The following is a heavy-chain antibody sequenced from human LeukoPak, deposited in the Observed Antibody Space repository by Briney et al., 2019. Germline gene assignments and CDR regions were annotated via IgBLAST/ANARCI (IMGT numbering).Heavy chain of an antibody. CDR2: SITNGGST. V-gene: IGHV3-64*01. Sequence: GGSLRLSCAASGFTFSGFAMHWVRLAPGKGLEYVSTSITNGGSTYYANSVKGRFTISRDNSKSTLYLQMGSLRAEDTAVYYCARGGGIGWFDPWGQGTLVTVSS. CDR3: ARGGGIGWFDP. CDR1: GFTFSGFA. J-gene: IGHJ5*02. D-gene: IGHD1-14*01.